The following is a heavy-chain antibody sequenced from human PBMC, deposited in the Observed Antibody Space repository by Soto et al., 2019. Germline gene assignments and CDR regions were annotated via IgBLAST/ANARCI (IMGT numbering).Heavy chain of an antibody. J-gene: IGHJ4*02. Sequence: QVQLVESGGGVVQPGRSLRLSCAASGFTFSSYGMHWVRQAPGKGLEWVAVISYDGSNKYYADSVKGRFTISRDNSKNTLYLQMNSLRAEDTAVYYCANGYWRVLWFGEFNDYRGQGTLVTVSS. D-gene: IGHD3-10*01. V-gene: IGHV3-30*18. CDR3: ANGYWRVLWFGEFNDY. CDR1: GFTFSSYG. CDR2: ISYDGSNK.